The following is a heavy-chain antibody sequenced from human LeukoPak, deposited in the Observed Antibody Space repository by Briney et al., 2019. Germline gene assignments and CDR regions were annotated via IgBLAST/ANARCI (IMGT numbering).Heavy chain of an antibody. J-gene: IGHJ4*02. V-gene: IGHV4-59*12. CDR1: GGSISSYY. CDR2: INCSGGT. D-gene: IGHD3-3*01. Sequence: SETLSLTCTVSGGSISSYYWSWIRQPPGKGLEWIGHINCSGGTNYNPSLKSRVTMSVDTSKNQFSLKLSSVTAADTAVYYCARETSHYDQWGQGTLVTVSS. CDR3: ARETSHYDQ.